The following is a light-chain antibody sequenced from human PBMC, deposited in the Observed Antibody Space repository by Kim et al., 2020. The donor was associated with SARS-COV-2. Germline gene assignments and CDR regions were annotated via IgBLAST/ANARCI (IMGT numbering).Light chain of an antibody. J-gene: IGLJ3*02. CDR2: GEN. V-gene: IGLV6-57*03. Sequence: GKAVTVSCTRSGGSIASSYVEWYQQRPGSAPTTVIYGENQRPTGVPDRFSGTIDSSANSASLTISGLETEDEADYYCQSYDSSNRVFGGGTQLTVL. CDR3: QSYDSSNRV. CDR1: GGSIASSY.